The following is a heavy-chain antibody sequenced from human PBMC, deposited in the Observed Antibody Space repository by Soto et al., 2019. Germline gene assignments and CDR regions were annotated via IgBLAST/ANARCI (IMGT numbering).Heavy chain of an antibody. J-gene: IGHJ4*01. CDR2: INHSGST. V-gene: IGHV4-34*01. D-gene: IGHD2-15*01. Sequence: SETMSLTCAVYGGSFSGYYWSWIRQPPGKGLEWIGEINHSGSTNYNPSLKSRVTISVDTSKNQFSLKLSSVTAEDAAVYYCAKALAASRGFLPQFDYWGHGTLVTVS. CDR3: AKALAASRGFLPQFDY. CDR1: GGSFSGYY.